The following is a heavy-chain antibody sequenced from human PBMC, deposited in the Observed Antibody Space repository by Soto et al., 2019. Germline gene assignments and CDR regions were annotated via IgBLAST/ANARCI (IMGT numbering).Heavy chain of an antibody. J-gene: IGHJ3*02. CDR3: AKVGSSWFEGAFDI. V-gene: IGHV3-30*18. CDR1: GFIFSRYD. D-gene: IGHD6-13*01. CDR2: ISSDGSNK. Sequence: GGSLRLSCAASGFIFSRYDMHWLRQAPGKGLEWVAVISSDGSNKYYADSVKGRFTISRDTSKNTLYLQMNSLRPEGTSMYYCAKVGSSWFEGAFDIWGQGTMVTVSS.